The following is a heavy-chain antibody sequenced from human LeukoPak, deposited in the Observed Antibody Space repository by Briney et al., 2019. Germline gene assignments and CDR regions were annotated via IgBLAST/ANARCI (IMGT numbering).Heavy chain of an antibody. J-gene: IGHJ4*02. Sequence: GGSLRLSCAASGFTFSTYAMHWVRQAPGKGLEWVALTSYDESNKRYADSVKGRYTISRDNSKNTLYLQMNSLRAEDTAVYYCAKDYSSSWYGGYFDYWGQGTLVTVSS. CDR2: TSYDESNK. CDR1: GFTFSTYA. CDR3: AKDYSSSWYGGYFDY. V-gene: IGHV3-30-3*02. D-gene: IGHD6-13*01.